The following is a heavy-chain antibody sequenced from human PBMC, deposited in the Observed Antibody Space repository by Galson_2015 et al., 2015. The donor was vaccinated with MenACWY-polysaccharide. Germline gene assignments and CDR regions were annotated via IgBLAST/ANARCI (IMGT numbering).Heavy chain of an antibody. V-gene: IGHV1-3*01. CDR3: ARVRYCSSISCFNNWFDP. CDR2: INVGNGDT. Sequence: SVKVSCRASGYTFTSHAIHWVRQAPGQRLEWMGWINVGNGDTKYSEKFQGRVTITRDTSASSAYMELNSLRSEDTAVYYCARVRYCSSISCFNNWFDPWGQGTLVAVSS. CDR1: GYTFTSHA. J-gene: IGHJ5*02. D-gene: IGHD2-2*01.